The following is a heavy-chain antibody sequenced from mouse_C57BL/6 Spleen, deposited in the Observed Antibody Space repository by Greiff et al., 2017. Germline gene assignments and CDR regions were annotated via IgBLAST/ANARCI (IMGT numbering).Heavy chain of an antibody. CDR3: AKDYGSSYEYFDV. Sequence: VKLMESGPGLVQPSQSLSITCTVSGFSLTSYGVHWVRQSPGKGLEWLGVIWRGGSTDYNAAFMSRLSITKDNSKSQVFFKMNSLQADDTAIYYCAKDYGSSYEYFDVWGTGTTVTVSS. D-gene: IGHD1-1*01. V-gene: IGHV2-5*01. J-gene: IGHJ1*03. CDR1: GFSLTSYG. CDR2: IWRGGST.